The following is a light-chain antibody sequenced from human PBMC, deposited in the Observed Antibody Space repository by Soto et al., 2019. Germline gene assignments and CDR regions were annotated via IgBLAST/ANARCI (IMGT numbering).Light chain of an antibody. CDR1: QSIGTY. CDR2: AAS. Sequence: DIQMTQSPSSLPASVGDRISMTCRASQSIGTYLSWYQQKPGKAPELLIYAASTLQSGVPSRFSGSGSGTDFTLTISCLQSEDFATYYCQQYYSFPRTFGQGTKVDIK. CDR3: QQYYSFPRT. J-gene: IGKJ1*01. V-gene: IGKV1-39*01.